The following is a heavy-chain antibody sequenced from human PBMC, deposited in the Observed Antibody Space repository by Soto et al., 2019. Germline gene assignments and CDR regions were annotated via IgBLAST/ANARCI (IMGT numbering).Heavy chain of an antibody. V-gene: IGHV3-23*01. D-gene: IGHD2-15*01. CDR1: GFTFSSYA. J-gene: IGHJ4*02. CDR3: AKGRTVVNPGPSDY. Sequence: EVQLLESGGGLVQPGGSLRLSCAASGFTFSSYARSWVRQAPGKGLEWVSAISGSGGSTYYADSVKGRFTISRDNSKNTLYLQMNSLRAADTAVYYCAKGRTVVNPGPSDYWGQGTLVNVSS. CDR2: ISGSGGST.